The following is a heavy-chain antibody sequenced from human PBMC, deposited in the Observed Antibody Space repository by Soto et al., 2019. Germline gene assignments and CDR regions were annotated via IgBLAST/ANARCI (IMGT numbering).Heavy chain of an antibody. D-gene: IGHD3-9*01. CDR3: ARGGYDILSRSYYYYGMDV. Sequence: QPVGSLRLSCAASGFTVSSNYMSWVRQAPGKGLEWVSVIYSGGSTYYADSVKGRFTISRDNSKNTLYLQMNSLRAEDTAVYYCARGGYDILSRSYYYYGMDVWGQGTTVTVSS. V-gene: IGHV3-53*01. CDR2: IYSGGST. J-gene: IGHJ6*02. CDR1: GFTVSSNY.